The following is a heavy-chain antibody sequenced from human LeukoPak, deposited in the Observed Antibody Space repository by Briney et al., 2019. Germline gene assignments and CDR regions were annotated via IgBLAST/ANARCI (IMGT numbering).Heavy chain of an antibody. CDR2: INPDGTST. CDR1: GVTFSSHW. CDR3: ARDNYGMDV. Sequence: GGSLRLSCAASGVTFSSHWMHWVRQAPGKGLVWVSRINPDGTSTSYADSVKGRFTISRDNSKNTLYLQMNSLRAEDTAVYYCARDNYGMDVWGQGTMVTVSS. V-gene: IGHV3-74*01. J-gene: IGHJ6*02.